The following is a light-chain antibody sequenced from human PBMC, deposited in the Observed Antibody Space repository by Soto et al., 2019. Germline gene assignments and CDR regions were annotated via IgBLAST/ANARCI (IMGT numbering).Light chain of an antibody. CDR2: DAS. CDR3: QLRSNWYT. V-gene: IGKV3-11*01. J-gene: IGKJ2*01. Sequence: EIVLTQSPATLSLSPGERATLSCRASQSVSRYLAWYQQKPGQAPRLLIYDASNRATGIPARFSGSGSGTDFTLTISSLEPEDFAVYYCQLRSNWYTFGQGTKLEIK. CDR1: QSVSRY.